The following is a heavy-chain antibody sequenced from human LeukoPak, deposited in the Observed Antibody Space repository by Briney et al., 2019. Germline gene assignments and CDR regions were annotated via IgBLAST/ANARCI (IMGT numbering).Heavy chain of an antibody. J-gene: IGHJ4*02. CDR3: ARDREMATRVFDY. CDR1: GGTFISYA. Sequence: ASVKVSCKASGGTFISYAISWVRQAPGQGLEWMGGIIPIFGTANYAQKFQGRVTITADESTSTAYMELSSLRSEDTAVYYCARDREMATRVFDYWGQGTLVTVSS. D-gene: IGHD5-24*01. CDR2: IIPIFGTA. V-gene: IGHV1-69*13.